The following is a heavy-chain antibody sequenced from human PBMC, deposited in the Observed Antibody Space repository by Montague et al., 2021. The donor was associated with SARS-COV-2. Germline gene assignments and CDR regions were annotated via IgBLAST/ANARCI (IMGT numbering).Heavy chain of an antibody. CDR1: GGSFSGYY. CDR3: ARGSRQWLVRPPHYYYFDY. Sequence: SETLSLTCAVYGGSFSGYYWSWIRQPPGKGLEWIGEINHSGSTNYNPSLKSQVTISVDTSKNQFSLKLSSVTAADTAVSYCARGSRQWLVRPPHYYYFDYWGQGTLVTVSS. CDR2: INHSGST. D-gene: IGHD6-19*01. V-gene: IGHV4-34*01. J-gene: IGHJ4*02.